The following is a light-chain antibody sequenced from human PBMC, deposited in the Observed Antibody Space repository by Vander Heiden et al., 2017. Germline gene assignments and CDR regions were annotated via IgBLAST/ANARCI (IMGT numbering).Light chain of an antibody. CDR2: DVN. CDR3: SSFAGTDTYVV. Sequence: QSALTKPRSVSGSPGQSVTISCTGTSSDIGAYNYVSWYQQYSNKAPKLVISDVNQRPSGVPDRFSGSKSGTTASLTISGLQADDEADYYCSSFAGTDTYVVFGGGTKLTVL. CDR1: SSDIGAYNY. V-gene: IGLV2-11*01. J-gene: IGLJ2*01.